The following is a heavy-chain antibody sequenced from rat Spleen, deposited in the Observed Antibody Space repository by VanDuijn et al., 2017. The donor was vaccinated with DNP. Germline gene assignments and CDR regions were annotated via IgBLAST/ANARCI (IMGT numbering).Heavy chain of an antibody. Sequence: EVQLVESGGGLVQPGRSMRLSCIASGFTFRDSGMAWVLQTPTKGLEWVASITYDGGTTYYRDSVKGRFTISRDNAKNTLYLQMESLRSEDTATYYCATGVHGGYEDWFAYWGQGTLVTVSS. CDR1: GFTFRDSG. V-gene: IGHV5-20*01. D-gene: IGHD1-11*01. CDR2: ITYDGGTT. J-gene: IGHJ3*01. CDR3: ATGVHGGYEDWFAY.